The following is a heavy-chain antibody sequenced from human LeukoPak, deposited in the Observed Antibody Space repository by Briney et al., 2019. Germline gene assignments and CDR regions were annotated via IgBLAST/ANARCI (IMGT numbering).Heavy chain of an antibody. CDR1: GGTFSSYA. CDR2: FIPIFGTA. CDR3: ARSPPGLIYMDV. Sequence: SVKVSCKASGGTFSSYAISWVRQPPGQGFEWMGGFIPIFGTANYAQKFQGRVMITVDESTSTGYMELSSLRSEDTAVYYCARSPPGLIYMDVWGKGTTVSVSS. V-gene: IGHV1-69*13. J-gene: IGHJ6*03. D-gene: IGHD2-8*01.